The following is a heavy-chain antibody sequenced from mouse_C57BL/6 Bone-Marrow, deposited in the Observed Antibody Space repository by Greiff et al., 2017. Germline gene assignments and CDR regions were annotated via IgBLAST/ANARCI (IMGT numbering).Heavy chain of an antibody. J-gene: IGHJ4*01. D-gene: IGHD1-3*01. Sequence: VQLQQPGAELVMPGASVKLSCKASGNTFTSYWMHWVKQRPGQGLEWIGEIDPADSYTNNNHKVKGKSTLTVDKSSSTAYMQLSILTSADSAVYYCAREGALPGAMDYWGQGTSVTVSS. CDR3: AREGALPGAMDY. CDR2: IDPADSYT. V-gene: IGHV1-69*01. CDR1: GNTFTSYW.